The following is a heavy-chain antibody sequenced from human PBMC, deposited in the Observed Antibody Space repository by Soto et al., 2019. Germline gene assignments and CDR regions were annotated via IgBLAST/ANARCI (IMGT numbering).Heavy chain of an antibody. J-gene: IGHJ4*02. CDR1: GXXXXXXX. Sequence: ASVNVSCKXXGXXXXXXXINWVRXXXGQGLEWMGWMNPYSGNTVYAQKFQGRVTMTRNTSITTAYMELSSLRSEDTAVYYCARDSSGRGELIDYWGQRTLVTVSS. V-gene: IGHV1-8*01. CDR2: MNPYSGNT. D-gene: IGHD3-3*01. CDR3: ARDSSGRGELIDY.